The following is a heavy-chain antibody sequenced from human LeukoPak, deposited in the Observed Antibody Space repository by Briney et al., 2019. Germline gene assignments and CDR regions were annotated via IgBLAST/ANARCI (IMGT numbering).Heavy chain of an antibody. CDR2: ISYDGSNK. CDR1: GFTFSSYA. J-gene: IGHJ6*02. CDR3: ARDTYYDFWSGYYHPYYYGMDV. D-gene: IGHD3-3*01. V-gene: IGHV3-30-3*01. Sequence: GGSLRLSCAAFGFTFSSYAMHWVRQAPGKGLEWVAVISYDGSNKYYADSVKGRFTISRDNSKNTLYLQMNSLRAEDTAVYYCARDTYYDFWSGYYHPYYYGMDVWGQGTTVTVSS.